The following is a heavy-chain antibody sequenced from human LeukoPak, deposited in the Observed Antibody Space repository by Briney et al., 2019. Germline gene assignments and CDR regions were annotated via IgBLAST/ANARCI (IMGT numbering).Heavy chain of an antibody. CDR2: IDSGGDT. J-gene: IGHJ4*02. Sequence: GGSPRLSCAASGLTVSSNYMSWVRQAPGKGLEWVSVIDSGGDTYYADSVKGRFTISRDSSKNTLFLQTNSLRAEDTAMYYCARDCCLLAAAGHWGQGTLVTVSS. D-gene: IGHD6-13*01. CDR3: ARDCCLLAAAGH. V-gene: IGHV3-66*01. CDR1: GLTVSSNY.